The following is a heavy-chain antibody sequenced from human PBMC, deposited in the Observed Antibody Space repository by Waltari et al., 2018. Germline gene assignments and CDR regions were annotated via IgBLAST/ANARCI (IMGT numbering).Heavy chain of an antibody. D-gene: IGHD4-4*01. CDR1: GFTFSSYS. CDR3: ARDRSNPLYYYYYMDV. Sequence: EVQLVESGGGLVKPGGSLSLSCAASGFTFSSYSMNWVRQAPGKGLGWVSSISSSSSYIYYADSVKGRFTISRDNAKNSLYLQMNSLRAEDTAVYYCARDRSNPLYYYYYMDVWGKGTTVTVSS. J-gene: IGHJ6*03. V-gene: IGHV3-21*01. CDR2: ISSSSSYI.